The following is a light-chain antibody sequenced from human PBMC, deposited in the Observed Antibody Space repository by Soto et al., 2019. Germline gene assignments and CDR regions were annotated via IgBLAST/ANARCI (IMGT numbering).Light chain of an antibody. J-gene: IGLJ3*02. CDR3: SSYTSSSTLV. CDR2: DVS. CDR1: SSDVGVYNY. V-gene: IGLV2-14*01. Sequence: QSVLTQPASVSGFPGQSITIFCTGTSSDVGVYNYVSWYQQHPGKAPKLMIYDVSNRPSGVSNRFSGSKSGNTASLTISGLQAEDEADYYCSSYTSSSTLVFGGGTKPTVL.